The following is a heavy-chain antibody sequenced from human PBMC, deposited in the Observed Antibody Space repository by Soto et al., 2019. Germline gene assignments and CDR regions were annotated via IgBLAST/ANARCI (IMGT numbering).Heavy chain of an antibody. CDR3: ARLLDYYDSSGYYSLYYFDY. J-gene: IGHJ4*02. V-gene: IGHV4-31*03. CDR1: GGSISSGGYY. D-gene: IGHD3-22*01. Sequence: SETLSLTCTVSGGSISSGGYYWSWIRQHPGKGLEWIGYIYYSGSTYYNPSLKSRVTISVDTSKNQFSLKLSSVTAADTAVYYCARLLDYYDSSGYYSLYYFDYWGQGTLVTVSS. CDR2: IYYSGST.